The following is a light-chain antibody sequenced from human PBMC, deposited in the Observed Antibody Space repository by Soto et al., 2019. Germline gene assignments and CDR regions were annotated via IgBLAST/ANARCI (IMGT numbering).Light chain of an antibody. J-gene: IGKJ1*01. Sequence: DIQMTQSPSTLSASVGDTVIITCRASQSISRWLAWYRQKPGKAPQLLIHDASTLQSGVPSRFRGNGSWTEINFTNSRLQACGFATYYCLQYNNYRTFGQGTKVEI. V-gene: IGKV1-5*01. CDR2: DAS. CDR1: QSISRW. CDR3: LQYNNYRT.